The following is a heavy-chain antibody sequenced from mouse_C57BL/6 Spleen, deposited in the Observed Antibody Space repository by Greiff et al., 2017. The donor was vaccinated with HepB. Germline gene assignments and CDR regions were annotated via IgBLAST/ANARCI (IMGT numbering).Heavy chain of an antibody. J-gene: IGHJ2*01. Sequence: VQLQQPGAELVKPGASVKLSCKASGYTFTSYWMQWVKQRPGQGLEWIGEIDPSDSYTNYNQKFKGKATLTVDTSSSTAYMQLSSLTSEDSAVYYCARDYGGVDYWGQGTTLTVSS. D-gene: IGHD1-1*01. CDR2: IDPSDSYT. V-gene: IGHV1-50*01. CDR3: ARDYGGVDY. CDR1: GYTFTSYW.